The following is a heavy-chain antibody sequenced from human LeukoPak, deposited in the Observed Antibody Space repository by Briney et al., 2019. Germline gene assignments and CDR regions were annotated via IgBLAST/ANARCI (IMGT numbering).Heavy chain of an antibody. CDR3: ASGSRDGYNYDY. CDR2: IIPIFGTA. V-gene: IGHV1-69*13. CDR1: GGTFSSYA. D-gene: IGHD5-24*01. J-gene: IGHJ4*02. Sequence: ASVKVSCKASGGTFSSYAISWVRQAPGQGLEWMGGIIPIFGTANYAQKFQGRVTITADESTSIAYMELSSLRSENTAVYYCASGSRDGYNYDYWGQGTLVTVSS.